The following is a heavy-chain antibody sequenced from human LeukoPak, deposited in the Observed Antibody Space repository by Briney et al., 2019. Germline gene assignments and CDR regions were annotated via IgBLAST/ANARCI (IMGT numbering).Heavy chain of an antibody. CDR2: ISGSGGST. CDR1: GFTFSSYA. J-gene: IGHJ3*02. D-gene: IGHD2-2*03. V-gene: IGHV3-23*01. Sequence: GGSLRLSCAASGFTFSSYAMSWVRQAPGKGLKWVSAISGSGGSTYYADSVKGRFTISRDNSKNTLYLQMNSLRAEDTAVYYCAKGGGYCSSTSCLHAFDIWGQGTMVTVSS. CDR3: AKGGGYCSSTSCLHAFDI.